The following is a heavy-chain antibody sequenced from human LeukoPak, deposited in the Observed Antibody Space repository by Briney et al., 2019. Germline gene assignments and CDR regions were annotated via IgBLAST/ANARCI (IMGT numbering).Heavy chain of an antibody. V-gene: IGHV3-48*02. CDR2: ISSSSGTK. CDR3: ARESNWNFDY. D-gene: IGHD1-1*01. Sequence: GGSLRLSCAASGFTFSSYAMSWVRQAPGKGLEWVSHISSSSGTKNFADSVKGRFSISRDNAKNSVFLQMNSLRDDDTGVYYCARESNWNFDYWGQGTPVAVSS. J-gene: IGHJ4*02. CDR1: GFTFSSYA.